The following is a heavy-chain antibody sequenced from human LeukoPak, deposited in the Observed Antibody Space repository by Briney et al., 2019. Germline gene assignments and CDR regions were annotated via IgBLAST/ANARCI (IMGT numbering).Heavy chain of an antibody. V-gene: IGHV3-74*01. CDR1: GFTFSSYC. D-gene: IGHD2-8*01. CDR2: INGDGSST. CDR3: ASPKSISSSRQWCFDY. J-gene: IGHJ4*02. Sequence: PGGSLRLSCAASGFTFSSYCVHWVRHAPGKGPVWVSRINGDGSSTSYADSVKGRFTISRDNAKNTLYLQMNSIRAEDTAVYYCASPKSISSSRQWCFDYWGQGALVTVSS.